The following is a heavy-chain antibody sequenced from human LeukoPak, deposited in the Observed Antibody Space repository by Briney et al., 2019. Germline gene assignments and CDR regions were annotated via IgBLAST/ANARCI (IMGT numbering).Heavy chain of an antibody. D-gene: IGHD4-17*01. CDR1: GYTFTSYY. Sequence: ASVKVSCKASGYTFTSYYMHWVRQAPGQGLEWMGIINPSGGSTSYAQKFQGRVTMTRDMSTSTVYMELSSLRSEDTAVYYCARASGLDYDFDYWGQGTLVTVSS. CDR3: ARASGLDYDFDY. V-gene: IGHV1-46*01. CDR2: INPSGGST. J-gene: IGHJ4*02.